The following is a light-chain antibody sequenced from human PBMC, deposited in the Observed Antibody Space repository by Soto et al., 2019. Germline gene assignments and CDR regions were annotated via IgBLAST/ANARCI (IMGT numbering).Light chain of an antibody. J-gene: IGLJ2*01. V-gene: IGLV1-51*01. Sequence: QSVLTQPPSVSAAPGQKVTVSCSGSTSNIGNNRVSWYQQLPGTAPKLLIYGNDKRYSGIPDRFSGSKSGTAATLGISGLQTGDEADYYCGTWDSSLSAFVFGGGTKLTVL. CDR1: TSNIGNNR. CDR3: GTWDSSLSAFV. CDR2: GND.